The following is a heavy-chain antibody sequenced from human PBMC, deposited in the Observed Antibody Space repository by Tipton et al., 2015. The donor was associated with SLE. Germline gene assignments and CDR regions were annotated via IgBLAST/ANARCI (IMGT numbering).Heavy chain of an antibody. J-gene: IGHJ5*02. V-gene: IGHV4-59*01. CDR2: IHYSGST. CDR1: DGSIRTGYY. Sequence: TLSLTCTVSDGSIRTGYYWSWIRQPPGKGLEWIGYIHYSGSTNYNPSLKSRVTMSIDTSKNQLSLRLTSVTAADTAVYYCARMRGGYNAHHWGQGILVTVSS. D-gene: IGHD5-24*01. CDR3: ARMRGGYNAHH.